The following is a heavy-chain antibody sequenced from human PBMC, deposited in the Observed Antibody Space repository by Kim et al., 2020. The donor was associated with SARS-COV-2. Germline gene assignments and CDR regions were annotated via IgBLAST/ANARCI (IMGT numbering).Heavy chain of an antibody. Sequence: GGSLRLSCAASGFTFSSYDMHWVRQATGKGLEWVSAIGTAGDTYYPGSVKGRFTISRENAKNSLYLQMNSLRAGDTAVYYCARGAGVTMVRGPHVGVDYWGQGTLVTVSS. J-gene: IGHJ4*02. CDR1: GFTFSSYD. V-gene: IGHV3-13*01. CDR2: IGTAGDT. D-gene: IGHD3-10*01. CDR3: ARGAGVTMVRGPHVGVDY.